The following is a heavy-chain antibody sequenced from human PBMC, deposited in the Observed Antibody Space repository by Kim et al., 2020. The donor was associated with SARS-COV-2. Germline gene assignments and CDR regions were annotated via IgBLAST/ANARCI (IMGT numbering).Heavy chain of an antibody. V-gene: IGHV4-34*01. J-gene: IGHJ3*02. Sequence: SETLSLTCAVYGGSFSGYYWSWIRQPPGKGLEWIGEINHSGSTNYNPSLKSRVTISVDTSKNQFSLKLSSVTAADTAVYYCARGRGPPLRIAAARRLRAFDIWGQGTMVTVSS. D-gene: IGHD6-13*01. CDR3: ARGRGPPLRIAAARRLRAFDI. CDR1: GGSFSGYY. CDR2: INHSGST.